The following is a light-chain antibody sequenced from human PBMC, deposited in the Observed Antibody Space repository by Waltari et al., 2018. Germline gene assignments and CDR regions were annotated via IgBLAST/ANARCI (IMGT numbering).Light chain of an antibody. V-gene: IGKV3-20*01. CDR1: QSISKY. CDR2: HAS. Sequence: EIVLTQSPGTLSLSPGERATLSCRASQSISKYLALYQQKPGQAPRPLIYHASSRAAGIPDRFSGSGSGTDFSLTISRLEPEDFAVYYCQHYESLPVTFGQGTKVEIK. CDR3: QHYESLPVT. J-gene: IGKJ1*01.